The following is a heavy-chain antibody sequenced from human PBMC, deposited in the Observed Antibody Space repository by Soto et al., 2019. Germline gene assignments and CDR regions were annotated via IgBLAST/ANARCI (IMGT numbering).Heavy chain of an antibody. CDR2: IYHTGST. J-gene: IGHJ5*02. CDR3: AREWCQDQIPGWFNL. V-gene: IGHV4-59*01. D-gene: IGHD2-8*01. Sequence: SETLSLTCTVSGGSISSYYWSWIRQPPGKGLEWIGFIYHTGSTNYNPSLKSRVTISVDTSKNQFSLKLTSVTAADTAMHYCAREWCQDQIPGWFNLWREGSQVTVTS. CDR1: GGSISSYY.